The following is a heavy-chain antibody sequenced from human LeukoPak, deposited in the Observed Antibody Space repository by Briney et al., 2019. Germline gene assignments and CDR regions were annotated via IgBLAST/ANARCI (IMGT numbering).Heavy chain of an antibody. Sequence: GGSLRLSCAASGFTFSSYSMNWVRQAPGKGLEWVSSISSSSSYIYYADSVKGRFTISRDNAKNSLYLQMNSLRAEDTAVYCCARGWFGESHGMDVWGQGTTVTVSS. J-gene: IGHJ6*02. CDR3: ARGWFGESHGMDV. D-gene: IGHD3-10*01. CDR2: ISSSSSYI. CDR1: GFTFSSYS. V-gene: IGHV3-21*01.